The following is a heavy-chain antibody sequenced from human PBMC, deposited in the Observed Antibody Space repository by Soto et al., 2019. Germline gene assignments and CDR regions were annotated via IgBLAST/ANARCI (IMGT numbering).Heavy chain of an antibody. D-gene: IGHD3-3*01. CDR2: INAGNGNT. Sequence: QVPLVQSGAEVKKPGASVKVSCKASGYTFTSYAMHWVRQAPGQRLEWMGWINAGNGNTKYSQKFQGRVTITRDTSASTAYMELSSLRSEDTAVYYCARGLGYYDFWSGYPRADAFDIWGQGTMVTVSS. J-gene: IGHJ3*02. CDR1: GYTFTSYA. V-gene: IGHV1-3*01. CDR3: ARGLGYYDFWSGYPRADAFDI.